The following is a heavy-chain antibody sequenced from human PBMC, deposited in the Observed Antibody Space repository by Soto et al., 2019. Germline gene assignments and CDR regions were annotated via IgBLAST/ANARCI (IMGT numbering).Heavy chain of an antibody. D-gene: IGHD4-17*01. CDR2: ITPIFDTT. CDR3: ATGGTTVTRRFDY. CDR1: GRCFSTYA. Sequence: SVKVYFKASGRCFSTYAITLVRQALGQGLEWIGGITPIFDTTNYAQKFQGRVTITADESTTTVHMELTSLTSEDTAVYYCATGGTTVTRRFDYWGQGPLVT. J-gene: IGHJ4*02. V-gene: IGHV1-69*13.